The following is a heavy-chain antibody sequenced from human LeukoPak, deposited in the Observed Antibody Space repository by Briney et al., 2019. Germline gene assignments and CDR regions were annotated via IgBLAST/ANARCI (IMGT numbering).Heavy chain of an antibody. CDR3: ARVVLGRRWLQTSYYYGMDV. Sequence: GASVKVSCKASGGTFSSYAISWVRQAPGQGLEWMGGIIPIFGTANYAQKFQGRVTITADESTSTAYLELSSLTSEDTAMYYCARVVLGRRWLQTSYYYGMDVWGQGTTVTVSS. CDR1: GGTFSSYA. V-gene: IGHV1-69*01. J-gene: IGHJ6*02. CDR2: IIPIFGTA. D-gene: IGHD5-24*01.